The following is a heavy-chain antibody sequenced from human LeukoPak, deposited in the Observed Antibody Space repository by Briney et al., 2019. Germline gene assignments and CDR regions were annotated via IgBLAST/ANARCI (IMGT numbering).Heavy chain of an antibody. CDR1: GFAFSSYA. CDR3: ANDCRFYYVPGSFFTDN. V-gene: IGHV3-30-3*02. D-gene: IGHD3-10*01. J-gene: IGHJ4*02. CDR2: ISHDGSKK. Sequence: PGRSLRLSCAASGFAFSSYAGDWVRQAPGKGLECVAVISHDGSKKYYADFVKGRFTISRDNSKNTLYLHMNSLIPEDTAVYFCANDCRFYYVPGSFFTDNWGQGTLVTVSS.